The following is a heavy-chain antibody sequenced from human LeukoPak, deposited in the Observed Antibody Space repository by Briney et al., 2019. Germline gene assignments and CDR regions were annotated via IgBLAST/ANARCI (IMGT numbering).Heavy chain of an antibody. Sequence: GAPVKVSCKASGYTFTGYYMHWVRQAPGQGLEWMGWINPNSGGTNYAQKFQGRVTMTRDTSISTAYMELSRLRSDDTAVYYCARVGDYASDAFDIWGQGTMVTVSS. J-gene: IGHJ3*02. D-gene: IGHD4-17*01. CDR1: GYTFTGYY. CDR3: ARVGDYASDAFDI. V-gene: IGHV1-2*02. CDR2: INPNSGGT.